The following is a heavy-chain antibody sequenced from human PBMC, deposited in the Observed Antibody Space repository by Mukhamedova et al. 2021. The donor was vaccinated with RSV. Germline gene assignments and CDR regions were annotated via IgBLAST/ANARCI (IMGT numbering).Heavy chain of an antibody. CDR3: ARRDRPADPIWFGESRNGPSYNWFDP. J-gene: IGHJ5*02. V-gene: IGHV4-39*01. CDR2: GST. D-gene: IGHD3-10*01. Sequence: GSTYYNPSLKSRVTISVDTSKNQFSLKLSSVTAADTAVYYCARRDRPADPIWFGESRNGPSYNWFDPWGQGTLVTVSS.